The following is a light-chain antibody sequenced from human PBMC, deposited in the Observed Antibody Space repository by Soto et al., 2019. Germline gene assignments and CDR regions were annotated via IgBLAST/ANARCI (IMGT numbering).Light chain of an antibody. CDR3: QQRSNVIT. CDR1: QSVSSY. Sequence: EIVLTQSPATLSLSPGERATLSCRASQSVSSYLAWYQQKPGQAPRLLIYDASNRATGIPARFSGSGSGTDFTRTISSLESEDFAVSYCQQRSNVITFGQGTRLEIK. J-gene: IGKJ5*01. V-gene: IGKV3-11*01. CDR2: DAS.